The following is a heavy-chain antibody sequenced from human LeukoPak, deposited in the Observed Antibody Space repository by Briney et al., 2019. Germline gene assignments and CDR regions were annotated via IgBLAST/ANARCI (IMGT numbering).Heavy chain of an antibody. J-gene: IGHJ3*01. Sequence: ASVKVSCKASGYTFTSYDINWVRQATGQGLEWMGWMNPNSGNTGYAQKFQGRVTMTRNTSISTAYMELSSLRSEDTAVYFCARRMGQQLGVDAFDVWGQGTMVTVSS. CDR1: GYTFTSYD. D-gene: IGHD6-13*01. CDR2: MNPNSGNT. V-gene: IGHV1-8*01. CDR3: ARRMGQQLGVDAFDV.